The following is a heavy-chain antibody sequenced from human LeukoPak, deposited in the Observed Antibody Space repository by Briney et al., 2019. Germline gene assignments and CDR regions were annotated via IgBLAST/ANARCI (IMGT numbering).Heavy chain of an antibody. D-gene: IGHD4-23*01. J-gene: IGHJ4*02. CDR3: ARGWLAETTVVTPYNY. CDR2: ITPIFGTA. Sequence: EASVKVSCKASGYTFTSYGISWVRQAPGQGLEWMGGITPIFGTANYAQKFQGRVTITAVESMSTAYMEVSSLRSEDTAVYYCARGWLAETTVVTPYNYWGQGTLVAVSS. V-gene: IGHV1-69*13. CDR1: GYTFTSYG.